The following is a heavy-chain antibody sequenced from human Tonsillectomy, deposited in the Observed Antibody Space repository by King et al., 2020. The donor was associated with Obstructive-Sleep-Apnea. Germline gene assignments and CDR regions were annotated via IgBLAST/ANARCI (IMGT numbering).Heavy chain of an antibody. CDR1: GFTFSSYW. Sequence: VQLVESGGGLVQPGGSLRLSCAASGFTFSSYWMFWVRQTPGKGLVWVSRINSDGSSTSHADSVKGRFTSSRDNAKNTLYLQMNSLRAEDTAGYYCAKTPYRYYGLDVWGQGTTVTVSS. V-gene: IGHV3-74*02. CDR3: AKTPYRYYGLDV. J-gene: IGHJ6*02. CDR2: INSDGSST. D-gene: IGHD3-16*02.